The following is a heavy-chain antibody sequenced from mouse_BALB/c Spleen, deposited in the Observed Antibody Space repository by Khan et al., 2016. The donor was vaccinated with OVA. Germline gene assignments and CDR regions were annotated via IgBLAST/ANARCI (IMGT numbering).Heavy chain of an antibody. Sequence: VQLQQSGAELVKPGASVKLSCTASGFNIKDTYMHWVKQRPDQGLEWIGRIDPANGNTEYDPKFQGKATITADTSSNTAYLHLSSLTSEDTAVYYCARWPRGYWGQGTTLTVSS. CDR2: IDPANGNT. CDR1: GFNIKDTY. V-gene: IGHV14-3*02. CDR3: ARWPRGY. J-gene: IGHJ2*01.